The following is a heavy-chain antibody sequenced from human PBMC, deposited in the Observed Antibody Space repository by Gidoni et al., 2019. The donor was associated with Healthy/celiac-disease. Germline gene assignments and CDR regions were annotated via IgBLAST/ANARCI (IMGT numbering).Heavy chain of an antibody. J-gene: IGHJ4*02. CDR3: ARETTVRGGFDY. CDR2: IYYSGST. D-gene: IGHD4-4*01. Sequence: VHLHESGPGLVKPSQTLSLPCPVSGGSISRGGYYWSWIRQHPGKGLEWIGYIYYSGSTYYNPSLKSRVTISVDTSKNQFSLKLSSVTAADTAVYYCARETTVRGGFDYWGQGTLVTVSS. V-gene: IGHV4-31*03. CDR1: GGSISRGGYY.